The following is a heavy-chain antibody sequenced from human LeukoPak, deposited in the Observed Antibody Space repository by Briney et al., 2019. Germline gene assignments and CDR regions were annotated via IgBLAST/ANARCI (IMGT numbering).Heavy chain of an antibody. CDR3: ARDRGSSGWCYYGMDV. CDR2: ISSSGSTI. D-gene: IGHD6-19*01. V-gene: IGHV3-11*01. CDR1: GLTFSDYD. J-gene: IGHJ6*02. Sequence: PGGSLRLSCAASGLTFSDYDMSWIRQAPGKGLEWVSYISSSGSTIYYADSVKGRFTISRDNAKNSLYLQMNSLRAEDTAVYYCARDRGSSGWCYYGMDVWGQGTTVTVSS.